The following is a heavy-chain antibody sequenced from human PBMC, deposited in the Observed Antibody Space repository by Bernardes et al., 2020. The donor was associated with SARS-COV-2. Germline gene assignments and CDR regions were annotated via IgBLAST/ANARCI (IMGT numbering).Heavy chain of an antibody. CDR3: ARGFDY. Sequence: SETLSLTCTVSGGSISAYYGSWFRKPPGKGLEWIGYLYYTGSTNYNPSLQSRVTISVDTSKNQFSLKLSSVTAADTAVYYCARGFDYWGQGILVTVSS. CDR2: LYYTGST. CDR1: GGSISAYY. V-gene: IGHV4-59*01. J-gene: IGHJ4*02.